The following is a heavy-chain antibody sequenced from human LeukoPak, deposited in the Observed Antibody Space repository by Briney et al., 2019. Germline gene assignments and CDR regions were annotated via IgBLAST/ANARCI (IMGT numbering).Heavy chain of an antibody. Sequence: GGSLRLSCAASGFTFSSYSMNWVRQAPGKGLEWVSAISGSGGSTYYADSVKGRFTISRDNSKDTLYLQMNSLRAEDTAVYYCAKDPNYYYYMDVWGKGTTVTVSS. CDR2: ISGSGGST. CDR1: GFTFSSYS. J-gene: IGHJ6*03. V-gene: IGHV3-23*01. CDR3: AKDPNYYYYMDV.